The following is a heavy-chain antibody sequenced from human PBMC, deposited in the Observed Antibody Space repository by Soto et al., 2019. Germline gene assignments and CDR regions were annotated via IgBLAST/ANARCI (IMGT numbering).Heavy chain of an antibody. J-gene: IGHJ4*02. Sequence: SETLSLTCTVSGGSISSYYWSWIRQPPGKGLEWIGYIYYSGSTNYNPSLKSRVTISVDTSKNQFSLKLSSVTAADTAVYYCAREGFDYGADYWGQGTLVTVSS. CDR2: IYYSGST. V-gene: IGHV4-59*01. D-gene: IGHD4-17*01. CDR3: AREGFDYGADY. CDR1: GGSISSYY.